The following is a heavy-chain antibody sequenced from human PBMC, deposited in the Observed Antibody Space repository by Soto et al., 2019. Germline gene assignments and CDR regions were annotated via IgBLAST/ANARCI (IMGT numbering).Heavy chain of an antibody. V-gene: IGHV1-18*01. D-gene: IGHD2-2*01. CDR1: GYTFASYG. J-gene: IGHJ4*02. Sequence: GASVKVSCKASGYTFASYGISWVRQAPGQGLEWMGWISAYNGNTNYAQKLQGRVTMTTDTSTSTAYMELRSLRSDDTAVYYCARDLRYCSSTSCPRKDLTYWGQGTLVTVSS. CDR3: ARDLRYCSSTSCPRKDLTY. CDR2: ISAYNGNT.